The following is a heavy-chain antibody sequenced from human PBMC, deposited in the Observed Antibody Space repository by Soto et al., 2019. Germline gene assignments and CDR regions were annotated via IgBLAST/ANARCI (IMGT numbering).Heavy chain of an antibody. Sequence: GESLKISCKGSGYSFAGYWITWVRQKPGKGLEWMGRIDPSDSQTYYSPSFRGHVTISVTKSITTVFLQWSSLRASDTAMYYCVRQIYDSDTGPNFQYYFDSWGQGTPVTVSS. J-gene: IGHJ4*02. CDR3: VRQIYDSDTGPNFQYYFDS. D-gene: IGHD3-22*01. CDR2: IDPSDSQT. V-gene: IGHV5-10-1*01. CDR1: GYSFAGYW.